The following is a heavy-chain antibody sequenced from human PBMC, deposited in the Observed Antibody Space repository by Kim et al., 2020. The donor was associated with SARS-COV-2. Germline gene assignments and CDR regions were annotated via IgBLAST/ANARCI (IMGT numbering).Heavy chain of an antibody. Sequence: SETLSLTCTVSGASISSCGYYWSWIRQHTGKGLEWIGYIYYSGSTYYNPSLKSRVTISVDTSKNQFSLKLSSVTAADTAVYYCASGVLAESSVPFRGYY. D-gene: IGHD3-3*02. CDR1: GASISSCGYY. CDR3: ASGVLAESSVPFRGYY. J-gene: IGHJ6*01. CDR2: IYYSGST. V-gene: IGHV4-31*03.